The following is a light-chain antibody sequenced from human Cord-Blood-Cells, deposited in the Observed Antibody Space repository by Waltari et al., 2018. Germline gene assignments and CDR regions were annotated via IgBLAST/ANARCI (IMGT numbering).Light chain of an antibody. V-gene: IGKV1-39*01. CDR3: QQSYSTPWT. CDR1: QSISSY. J-gene: IGKJ1*01. Sequence: DIHMTQSPSSLYASVGDRVTIPCRASQSISSYLNWYQQTPGKAPKLLIYAASSLRSGVPSRFSGSGSGTDFTLTISSLQPEDFATYYCQQSYSTPWTFGQGTKVEIK. CDR2: AAS.